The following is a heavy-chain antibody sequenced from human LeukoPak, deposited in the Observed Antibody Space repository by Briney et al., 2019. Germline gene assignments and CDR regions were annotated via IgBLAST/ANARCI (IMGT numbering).Heavy chain of an antibody. D-gene: IGHD2-2*02. Sequence: GESLKISCKGSGYSFTSYWIGWVRQMPGKGLEWMGIIYPGDSDTRYSPSFQGQVTISADKSISTAYLQWSSLKASDTAMYYCARRVGYCSSTSCYTSGDYNWFDPRGQGTLVTVSS. J-gene: IGHJ5*02. V-gene: IGHV5-51*01. CDR1: GYSFTSYW. CDR2: IYPGDSDT. CDR3: ARRVGYCSSTSCYTSGDYNWFDP.